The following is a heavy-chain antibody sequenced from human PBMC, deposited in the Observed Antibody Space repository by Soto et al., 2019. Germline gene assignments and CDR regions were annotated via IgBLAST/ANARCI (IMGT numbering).Heavy chain of an antibody. Sequence: PGGSLRLSCAASGFTFSSYGMHWVRQAPGKGLEWVAVISYDGSNKYYADSVKGRFTISRDNSKNTLYLQMNSLRAEDTAVYYCAKEGADCGGDCPFDYWGQGTLVTVPQ. CDR3: AKEGADCGGDCPFDY. D-gene: IGHD2-21*02. CDR1: GFTFSSYG. CDR2: ISYDGSNK. V-gene: IGHV3-30*18. J-gene: IGHJ4*02.